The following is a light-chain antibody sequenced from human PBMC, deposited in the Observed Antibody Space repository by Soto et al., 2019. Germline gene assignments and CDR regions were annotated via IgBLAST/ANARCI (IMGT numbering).Light chain of an antibody. V-gene: IGKV3-15*01. J-gene: IGKJ2*01. CDR2: GAS. CDR3: QQYNNWPPYT. CDR1: QSVSRN. Sequence: EIVRTQSPANLSESPGARSTLPCRASQSVSRNLAWYQQKPGQAPRHLIYGASTRATGIPARFSGSGSGTEFTLTISRLQYEYFAVYYCQQYNNWPPYTFGPGTKLEIK.